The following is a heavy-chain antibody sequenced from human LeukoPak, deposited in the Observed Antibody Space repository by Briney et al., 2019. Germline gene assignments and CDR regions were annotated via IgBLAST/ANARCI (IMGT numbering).Heavy chain of an antibody. J-gene: IGHJ4*02. V-gene: IGHV1-46*01. CDR1: GYTFTSYY. D-gene: IGHD2-15*01. Sequence: ASVKVSCKASGYTFTSYYMHWVRQAPGRGLEWMGIINPSGGSTSYAQKFQGRVTMTRDTSTSTVYMELSSLRSEDTAVYYCARDRCSGGSCPQPTEIDYWGQGTLVTVSS. CDR3: ARDRCSGGSCPQPTEIDY. CDR2: INPSGGST.